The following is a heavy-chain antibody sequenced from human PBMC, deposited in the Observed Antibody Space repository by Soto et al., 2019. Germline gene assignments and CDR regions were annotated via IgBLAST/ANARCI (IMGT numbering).Heavy chain of an antibody. D-gene: IGHD1-26*01. V-gene: IGHV1-69*08. J-gene: IGHJ4*02. Sequence: QVQLVQSGAEVKKPGSSVKVSCQASGGTFTSYSITWVRQAPGQGLEWVGRVIPVLKTADYAQKFQGRITITADKPTNTAYMELSSLTPENTAVYYCTKDGLGPTRRYFAFWGQGTLVTVSS. CDR1: GGTFTSYS. CDR3: TKDGLGPTRRYFAF. CDR2: VIPVLKTA.